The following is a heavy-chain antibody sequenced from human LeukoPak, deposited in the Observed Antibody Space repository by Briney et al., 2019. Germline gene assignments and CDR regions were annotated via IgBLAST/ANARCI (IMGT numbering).Heavy chain of an antibody. D-gene: IGHD5-18*01. CDR2: ISYDASNK. CDR3: AKSHGYSYGFDY. J-gene: IGHJ4*02. Sequence: GGSLRLSCAASGFTFSRYGMHWVRQTPGKGLEWVAVISYDASNKYYADSVKGRFTISRDNSKNTLYLQMNSLRAEDTAVYYCAKSHGYSYGFDYWGQGTLVTVSS. V-gene: IGHV3-30*18. CDR1: GFTFSRYG.